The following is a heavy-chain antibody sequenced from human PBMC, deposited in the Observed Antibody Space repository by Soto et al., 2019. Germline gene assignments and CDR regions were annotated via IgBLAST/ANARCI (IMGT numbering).Heavy chain of an antibody. CDR1: GYTFISYD. Sequence: ASVKVSCKASGYTFISYDINWVRQASGQGLEWMGWISAYNGNTNYAQKLQGRVTMTTDTSTSTAYMELRSLRSDDTAVYYCARDPDGSYAHDAFDIWGQGTMVTVSS. J-gene: IGHJ3*02. CDR2: ISAYNGNT. CDR3: ARDPDGSYAHDAFDI. D-gene: IGHD1-26*01. V-gene: IGHV1-18*01.